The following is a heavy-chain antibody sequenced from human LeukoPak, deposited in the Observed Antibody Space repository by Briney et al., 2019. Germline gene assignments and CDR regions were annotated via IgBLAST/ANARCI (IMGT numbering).Heavy chain of an antibody. J-gene: IGHJ5*02. CDR1: GGSISSYY. CDR2: IYYSGST. Sequence: SETLSLTCTVSGGSISSYYWSWIRQPPGKGLEWIGYIYYSGSTNYNPSLKSRVTISVDTSKNQFSLKLSSVTAADTALYYCARGLPKHDYGDYGGTWFDPWGQGTLVTVSS. CDR3: ARGLPKHDYGDYGGTWFDP. V-gene: IGHV4-59*12. D-gene: IGHD4-17*01.